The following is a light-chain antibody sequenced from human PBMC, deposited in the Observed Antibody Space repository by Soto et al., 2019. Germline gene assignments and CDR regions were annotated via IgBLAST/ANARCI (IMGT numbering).Light chain of an antibody. V-gene: IGKV3-15*01. CDR1: QSVTTN. CDR3: QQYNDWPLT. J-gene: IGKJ1*01. CDR2: GAS. Sequence: ETVVTQSPATLSVSPGERATLSCRASQSVTTNLAWYQQKPGQAPRLLIYGASTRATGVPARFSGSGSGTEFTLTISSLQSEDFAVYYCQQYNDWPLTFGQGTKVEV.